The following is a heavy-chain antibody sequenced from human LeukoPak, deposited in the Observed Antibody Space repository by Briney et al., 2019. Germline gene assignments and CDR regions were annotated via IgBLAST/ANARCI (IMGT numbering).Heavy chain of an antibody. CDR2: IDIDGSST. V-gene: IGHV3-74*01. CDR1: GFTFSGYW. J-gene: IGHJ4*02. CDR3: ARASGDIVETATMGSY. Sequence: PGGSLRLSCAASGFTFSGYWMHWVRQAPGKGLEWVSRIDIDGSSTSYADSVKGRFSISRDNAKNSLYLQMNSLRAEDTAVYYCARASGDIVETATMGSYWGQGTLVTVSS. D-gene: IGHD5-18*01.